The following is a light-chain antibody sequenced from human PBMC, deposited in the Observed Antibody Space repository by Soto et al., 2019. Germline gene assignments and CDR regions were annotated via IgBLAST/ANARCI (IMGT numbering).Light chain of an antibody. J-gene: IGKJ4*01. CDR3: QQYNFWPPLT. CDR1: QSVNSN. CDR2: DAS. V-gene: IGKV3-15*01. Sequence: EIVMTQSPATLSVSPGERATLSCRASQSVNSNFAWYRQQPGQAPRLLISDASTRATGVPARFSGSGSGTEFTLTISSLQSEDSGIYYCQQYNFWPPLTFGGGTKVEIK.